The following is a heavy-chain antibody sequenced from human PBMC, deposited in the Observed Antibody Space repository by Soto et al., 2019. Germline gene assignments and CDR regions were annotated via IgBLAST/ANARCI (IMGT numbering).Heavy chain of an antibody. J-gene: IGHJ5*02. CDR3: ASALAVGWFDP. V-gene: IGHV1-18*01. D-gene: IGHD2-2*01. Sequence: QVQLVQSGAEVKKPGASVKVSCKTSGYTFRSYSISWVRQAPGQGLEWMGWINVYNGNKKYAQNLQGRVTMTTDTSTSTAYMELRSLRSDDTAVYYCASALAVGWFDPWGQGTLVTVSS. CDR1: GYTFRSYS. CDR2: INVYNGNK.